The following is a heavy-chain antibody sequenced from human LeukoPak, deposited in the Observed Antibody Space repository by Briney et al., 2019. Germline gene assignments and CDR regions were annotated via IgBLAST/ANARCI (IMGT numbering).Heavy chain of an antibody. D-gene: IGHD3-10*01. Sequence: ASVKVSCKTFGYTFTSYYLHWVRQAPGQGLEWMGWFNPNSVGTNSAQKFQGRVTMTSDTSITTAYMELTSLRSDNTAVYYCAREAPGSGNFDFWGQGTLVTVSS. CDR1: GYTFTSYY. CDR3: AREAPGSGNFDF. J-gene: IGHJ4*02. CDR2: FNPNSVGT. V-gene: IGHV1-2*02.